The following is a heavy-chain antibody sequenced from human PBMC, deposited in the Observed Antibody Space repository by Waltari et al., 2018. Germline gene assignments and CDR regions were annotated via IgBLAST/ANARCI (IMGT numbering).Heavy chain of an antibody. CDR2: INDSGST. Sequence: QVQLQQWGAGLLKPSETLSLTCAVYGGTFNDHYWNWTRQPPGKGLEWIGQINDSGSTNYNPSLRSRVTISVDTSKNQFSLNLSSVTAADTAVYYCASSYYDTSGYSPFDYWGQGTLVTVSS. CDR1: GGTFNDHY. CDR3: ASSYYDTSGYSPFDY. J-gene: IGHJ4*02. D-gene: IGHD3-22*01. V-gene: IGHV4-34*01.